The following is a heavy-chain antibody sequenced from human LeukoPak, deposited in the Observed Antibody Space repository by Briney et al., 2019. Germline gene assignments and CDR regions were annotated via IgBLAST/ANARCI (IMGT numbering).Heavy chain of an antibody. CDR1: GFTFSSYA. CDR3: ARPWIGEFFEY. Sequence: GSLRLSCAASGFTFSSYAMTWVRQAPGKGLEWVSAISGPGGAPFYADSVKGRFTISRDNSKNTLYLQMDSLGVEDTAVYYCARPWIGEFFEYWGQGTLVTVSS. D-gene: IGHD3-10*01. V-gene: IGHV3-23*01. CDR2: ISGPGGAP. J-gene: IGHJ4*02.